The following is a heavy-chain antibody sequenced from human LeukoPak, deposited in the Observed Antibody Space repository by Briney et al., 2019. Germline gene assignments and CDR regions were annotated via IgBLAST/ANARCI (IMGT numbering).Heavy chain of an antibody. Sequence: GASVKVSCKASGYTFTGYYMHWVRQAPGQGLEWMGWINPDSGDTNDAQKFQGRVTMTRDRSISTAYMELSRLRADDTAVYYCARGTSYFDSLSAYYPSGNFDYWGQGTLVTVSS. CDR2: INPDSGDT. V-gene: IGHV1-2*02. CDR3: ARGTSYFDSLSAYYPSGNFDY. CDR1: GYTFTGYY. J-gene: IGHJ4*02. D-gene: IGHD3-9*01.